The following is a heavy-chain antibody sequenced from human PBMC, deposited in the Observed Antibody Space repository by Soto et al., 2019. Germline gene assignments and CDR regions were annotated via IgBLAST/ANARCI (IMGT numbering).Heavy chain of an antibody. J-gene: IGHJ2*01. D-gene: IGHD3-3*01. CDR3: TRHPPKSDFWSGHWYFDL. CDR1: GFTFSGSA. Sequence: GGSLRLSCAASGFTFSGSAMHWVRQASGKGLEWVGRIRSKANSYATAYAASVKGRFTISRDDSKNTAYLQMNSLKTEDTAVYYCTRHPPKSDFWSGHWYFDLWGRGTLVTVSS. CDR2: IRSKANSYAT. V-gene: IGHV3-73*01.